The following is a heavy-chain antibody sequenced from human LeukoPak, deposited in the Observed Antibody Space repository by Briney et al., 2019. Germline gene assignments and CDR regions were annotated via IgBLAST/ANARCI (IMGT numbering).Heavy chain of an antibody. D-gene: IGHD6-13*01. CDR3: ARGYSSSWLDY. V-gene: IGHV1-2*02. J-gene: IGHJ4*02. CDR1: GYSFTSYG. CDR2: INPNSGGT. Sequence: GASVKVSCKASGYSFTSYGIAWVRQAPGQGFEWMGWINPNSGGTKYAQKFQGRVTMITDTSINTAYLELSRLRSDDTAVYYCARGYSSSWLDYWGQGTLVTVSS.